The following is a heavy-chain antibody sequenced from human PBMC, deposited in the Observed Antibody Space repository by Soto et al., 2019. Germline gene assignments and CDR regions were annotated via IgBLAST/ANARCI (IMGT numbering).Heavy chain of an antibody. CDR2: ISGSGGST. J-gene: IGHJ3*02. D-gene: IGHD6-13*01. CDR1: GFTFSSYA. V-gene: IGHV3-23*01. CDR3: AKRRYSSSWSLYAFDI. Sequence: EVQLLESGGGLVQPGGSLRLSCAASGFTFSSYAMSWVRQAPGKGLEWVSAISGSGGSTYYADSVKGRFTISRDNSKNTLYLQMNSLRAEDTAVYYCAKRRYSSSWSLYAFDIWGQGTMVTVSS.